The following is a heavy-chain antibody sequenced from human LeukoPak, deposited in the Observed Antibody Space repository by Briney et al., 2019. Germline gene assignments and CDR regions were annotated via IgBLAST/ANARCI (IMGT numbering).Heavy chain of an antibody. CDR3: ARISVSWAGVVFPSDY. CDR2: INADNGDT. Sequence: ASVKVSCKASGYTFTSYAMHWVRQAPGQRLEWMGWINADNGDTKYSQEFQARVTISRDTSASTAYMELRSLRSDDTAVYYCARISVSWAGVVFPSDYWGQGTLVTVSS. CDR1: GYTFTSYA. D-gene: IGHD3-3*01. J-gene: IGHJ4*02. V-gene: IGHV1-3*01.